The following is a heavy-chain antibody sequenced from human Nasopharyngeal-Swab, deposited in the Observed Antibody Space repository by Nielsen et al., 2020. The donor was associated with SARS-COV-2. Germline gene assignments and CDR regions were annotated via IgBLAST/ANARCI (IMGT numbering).Heavy chain of an antibody. CDR3: ASSSGTPFDY. V-gene: IGHV4-4*02. J-gene: IGHJ4*02. Sequence: VRQAPGKGLEWIGEIYHSGSTNYNPSLKGRVTISVDKSKNQFSLKLSSVTAADTAVYYCASSSGTPFDYWGQGTLVTVSS. D-gene: IGHD1-14*01. CDR2: IYHSGST.